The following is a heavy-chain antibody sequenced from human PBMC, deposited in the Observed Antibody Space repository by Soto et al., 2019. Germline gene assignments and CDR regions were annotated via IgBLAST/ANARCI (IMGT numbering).Heavy chain of an antibody. CDR1: GYTFTSYA. D-gene: IGHD2-2*01. CDR3: ARVGVVVPAASPDY. J-gene: IGHJ4*02. CDR2: INAGNGNT. Sequence: QVQLVQSGAEVKKPGASVKVSCKASGYTFTSYAMHWVRQAPGQRLEWMGWINAGNGNTKYSQKFQGRVTITRDTSASTAYMELSSLRSEDTVVYYCARVGVVVPAASPDYWGQGTLVTVSS. V-gene: IGHV1-3*01.